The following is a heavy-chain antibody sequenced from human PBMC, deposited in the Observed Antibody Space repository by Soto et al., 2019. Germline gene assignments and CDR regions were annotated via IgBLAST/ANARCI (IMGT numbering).Heavy chain of an antibody. J-gene: IGHJ4*02. Sequence: ASVKVSCKASGYTFTSYYTHWVRQAPGQGLEWMGIINPSGGSTSYAQKFQGRVTITRDTSASAAYMELSSLRSEDTAVYYCARSIVVVTALDYWGQGTLVTVSS. V-gene: IGHV1-46*01. CDR2: INPSGGST. CDR1: GYTFTSYY. D-gene: IGHD2-21*02. CDR3: ARSIVVVTALDY.